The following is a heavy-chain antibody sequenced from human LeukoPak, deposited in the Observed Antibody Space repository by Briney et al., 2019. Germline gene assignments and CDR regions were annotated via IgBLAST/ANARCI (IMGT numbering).Heavy chain of an antibody. J-gene: IGHJ6*02. CDR1: GGSFSGYY. CDR2: INHSGST. Sequence: SETLSFTCAVYGGSFSGYYWSWIRQPPGKGLEWIGEINHSGSTNYNPSLKSRVTISVDTSKNQFSLKLSSVTAADTAVYYCARDPGHYGMDVWGQGTTVTV. V-gene: IGHV4-34*01. CDR3: ARDPGHYGMDV.